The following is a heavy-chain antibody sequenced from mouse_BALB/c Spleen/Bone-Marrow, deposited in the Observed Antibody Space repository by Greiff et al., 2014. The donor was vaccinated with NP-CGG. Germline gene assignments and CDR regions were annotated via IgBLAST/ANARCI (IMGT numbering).Heavy chain of an antibody. V-gene: IGHV1-80*01. D-gene: IGHD2-4*01. CDR2: IYPGDGET. CDR1: GYAFSNYG. J-gene: IGHJ4*01. Sequence: QVQLKESGAELVRPGSSVEISCKASGYAFSNYGMNWVKQRPGQGLEWIGQIYPGDGETNYNGEFEGRVTLTADKSSSTAYMQASSPTSEDSAVYFCASVYDYGRGYAMDYWGQGTSVTVSS. CDR3: ASVYDYGRGYAMDY.